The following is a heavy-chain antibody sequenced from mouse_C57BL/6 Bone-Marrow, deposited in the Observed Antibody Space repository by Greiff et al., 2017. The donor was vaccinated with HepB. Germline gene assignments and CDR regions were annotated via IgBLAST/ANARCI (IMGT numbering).Heavy chain of an antibody. CDR3: ARSDGSGYWYFDV. CDR1: GYTFTSYD. CDR2: IYPRDGST. D-gene: IGHD1-1*01. Sequence: VQLQQSGPELVKPGASVKLSCKASGYTFTSYDINWVKQRPGQGLEWIGWIYPRDGSTKYNEKFKGKATLTVDTSSSTAYMELHSLTSEDSAVYFCARSDGSGYWYFDVWGTGTTVTVSS. V-gene: IGHV1-85*01. J-gene: IGHJ1*03.